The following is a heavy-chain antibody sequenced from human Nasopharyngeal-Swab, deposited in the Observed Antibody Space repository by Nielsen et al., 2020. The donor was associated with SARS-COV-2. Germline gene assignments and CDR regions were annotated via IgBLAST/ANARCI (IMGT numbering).Heavy chain of an antibody. CDR2: VYPGDSDT. CDR1: GYDFSNHW. V-gene: IGHV5-51*01. Sequence: GESLKISCKGSGYDFSNHWIAWVRQKPGKGLEWVGFVYPGDSDTRYSPSFQGQVTISADKSISTAYLQWSSLKASDTAMYYCARGADGYSSYFDFWGQGTLVTVSS. CDR3: ARGADGYSSYFDF. J-gene: IGHJ4*02. D-gene: IGHD5-24*01.